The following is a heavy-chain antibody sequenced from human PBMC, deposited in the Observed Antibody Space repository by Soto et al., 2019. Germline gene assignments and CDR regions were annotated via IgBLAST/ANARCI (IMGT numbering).Heavy chain of an antibody. CDR2: IGVGSGNR. Sequence: QMQLVQSGPEVKKPGTSVKVSCKASGFTFTSSAVQWVRQARGQRLEWIGWIGVGSGNRHYAQKFQERVTITRDMSTNTAYMELSSLRSEDTAVYYCAALGVNSDHWGQGTLVTVSS. CDR3: AALGVNSDH. D-gene: IGHD2-8*01. V-gene: IGHV1-58*01. CDR1: GFTFTSSA. J-gene: IGHJ4*02.